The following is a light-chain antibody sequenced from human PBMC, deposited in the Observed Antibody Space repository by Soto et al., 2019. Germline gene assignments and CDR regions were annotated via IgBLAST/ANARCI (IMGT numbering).Light chain of an antibody. Sequence: EIVLTQSPAPLSLSPGESATLSCRASQSVSSSYLAWYQQKPGQAPRLLIYDASTRATGIPARFSGSGSGTDFTLTISSLEPEDFAVYYCQQRSNWPLTFGGGTKVDIK. CDR3: QQRSNWPLT. V-gene: IGKV3-11*01. CDR2: DAS. J-gene: IGKJ4*01. CDR1: QSVSSSY.